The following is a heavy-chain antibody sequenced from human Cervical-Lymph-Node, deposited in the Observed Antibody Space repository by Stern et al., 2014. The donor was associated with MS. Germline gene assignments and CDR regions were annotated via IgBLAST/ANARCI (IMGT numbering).Heavy chain of an antibody. CDR2: IYPRDSDT. J-gene: IGHJ4*02. V-gene: IGHV5-51*01. D-gene: IGHD3-10*01. Sequence: EVQLVQSGAEVKKPGESLKISCDGSGYDFTSYWIAWVRQMPDKGLEWMGTIYPRDSDTRYSPSFQGQVTISADKSITTAYLQWSSLKASDTAMYYCARQGRSEQRFVDYWGQGSLVTVSS. CDR1: GYDFTSYW. CDR3: ARQGRSEQRFVDY.